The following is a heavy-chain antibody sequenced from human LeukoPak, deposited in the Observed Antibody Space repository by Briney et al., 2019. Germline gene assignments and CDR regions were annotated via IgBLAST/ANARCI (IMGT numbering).Heavy chain of an antibody. CDR2: ISSSSSYI. Sequence: GGSLRLSCAASGFTSSSYSMYWVRQAPGKGLEWVSSISSSSSYIYYADSVKGRFTISRDNSKNTLYLQMNSLRAEDTAVYYCARAWNRYDSSGYPHWGQGTLVTVSS. J-gene: IGHJ4*02. V-gene: IGHV3-21*01. D-gene: IGHD3-22*01. CDR3: ARAWNRYDSSGYPH. CDR1: GFTSSSYS.